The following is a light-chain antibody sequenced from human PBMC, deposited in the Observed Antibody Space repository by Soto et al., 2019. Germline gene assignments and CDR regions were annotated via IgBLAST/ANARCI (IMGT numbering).Light chain of an antibody. J-gene: IGKJ5*01. CDR2: GAS. CDR1: QSVSSK. Sequence: EIVMTQSPATLSVSAGERATISWRASQSVSSKLAWYQKKPGQAPRLLFYGASTRATGIPARFSGSGSGTELTLTISSLQSEDFAVYYCQQRNTWPPITFGQGTRLEIK. V-gene: IGKV3-15*01. CDR3: QQRNTWPPIT.